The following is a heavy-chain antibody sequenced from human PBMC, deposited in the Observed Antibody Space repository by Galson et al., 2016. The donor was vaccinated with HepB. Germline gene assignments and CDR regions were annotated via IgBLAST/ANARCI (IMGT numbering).Heavy chain of an antibody. CDR1: GFTFSFYT. CDR2: ISSMNNYI. Sequence: SLRLSCAASGFTFSFYTMNWVRQAPGKGLEWVSSISSMNNYIYYADSVKGRFTISRDNAKNSLYLQMNSLRVEDTSVYYCARAGADMSWTEYFQRWGQGTLVTVSS. CDR3: ARAGADMSWTEYFQR. D-gene: IGHD2-15*01. V-gene: IGHV3-21*01. J-gene: IGHJ1*01.